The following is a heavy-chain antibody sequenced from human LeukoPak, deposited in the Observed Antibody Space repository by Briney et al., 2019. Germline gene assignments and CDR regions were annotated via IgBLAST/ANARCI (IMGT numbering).Heavy chain of an antibody. CDR2: ISGSGGST. Sequence: GGSLRLSCAASGFTFSSYAMSWVRQAPGKGLEWVSAISGSGGSTYYADSVKGRFTISRDNSKNTLYLQMNSLRAEDTAVYYCARYVGGAVGPLYYYYGMDVWGQGTTVTVSS. CDR1: GFTFSSYA. CDR3: ARYVGGAVGPLYYYYGMDV. J-gene: IGHJ6*02. D-gene: IGHD1-26*01. V-gene: IGHV3-23*01.